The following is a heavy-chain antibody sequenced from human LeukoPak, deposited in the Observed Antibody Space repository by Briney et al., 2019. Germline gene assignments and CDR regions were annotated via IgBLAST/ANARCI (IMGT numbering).Heavy chain of an antibody. V-gene: IGHV4-34*01. CDR3: VRDPGTVAPFDP. CDR1: GGPLSGYY. Sequence: SETLSLTCTVYGGPLSGYYWSWIRQSPEKGLEWMGEINHSGIANYNPSLKSRVTMSTDTSKNQFSLRVTSVTAADTAVYYCVRDPGTVAPFDPWGQGTLVTVSS. J-gene: IGHJ5*02. CDR2: INHSGIA. D-gene: IGHD2-8*02.